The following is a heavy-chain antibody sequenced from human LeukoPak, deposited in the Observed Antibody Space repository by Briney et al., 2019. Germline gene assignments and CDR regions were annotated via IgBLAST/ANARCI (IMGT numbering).Heavy chain of an antibody. V-gene: IGHV4-59*01. CDR2: IYYSGST. Sequence: SETLSLTCTVSGDSISSYYWSWIRQPPGKGPEWIGYIYYSGSTNYNPSLKSRATISVDTSKSQFSLKLSSVTAADTAVYYCARRIPAAGHSSYYFDSWGQGALVTVSS. CDR1: GDSISSYY. CDR3: ARRIPAAGHSSYYFDS. D-gene: IGHD6-13*01. J-gene: IGHJ4*02.